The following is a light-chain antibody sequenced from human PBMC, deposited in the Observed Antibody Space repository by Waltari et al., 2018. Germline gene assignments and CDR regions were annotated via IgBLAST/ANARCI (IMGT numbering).Light chain of an antibody. J-gene: IGLJ1*01. CDR1: SSDVGGYDF. CDR3: SSYTTSSAPGV. CDR2: EVS. V-gene: IGLV2-14*01. Sequence: QSALTQPAPVSGSPGQSITISCTGTSSDVGGYDFVSWYQQHPGKAPHLIIYEVSNRPSGISNRFSASKSGNTASLTISGLQAEDEADYYCSSYTTSSAPGVFGTGTRVTVL.